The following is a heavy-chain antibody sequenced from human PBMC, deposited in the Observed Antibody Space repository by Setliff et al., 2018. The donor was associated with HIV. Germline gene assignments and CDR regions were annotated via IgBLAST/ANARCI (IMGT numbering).Heavy chain of an antibody. CDR1: HYSISDSYY. CDR3: ARGQWEGLHAYFFDV. CDR2: VYYLGNT. Sequence: SETLSLTCLVSHYSISDSYYWGWVRQPPGKGLEWIGTVYYLGNTYHNPSLRSRLSLSIDRSRQSFSFQLTSVSAADTAMYYCARGQWEGLHAYFFDVWGHGMLDTVSS. V-gene: IGHV4-38-2*01. J-gene: IGHJ4*01. D-gene: IGHD1-26*01.